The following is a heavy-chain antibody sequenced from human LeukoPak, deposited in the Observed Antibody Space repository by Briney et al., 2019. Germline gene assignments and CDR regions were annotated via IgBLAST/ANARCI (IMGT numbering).Heavy chain of an antibody. CDR3: ARDKGEGIYYFYMDV. D-gene: IGHD3-16*01. J-gene: IGHJ6*03. Sequence: GGSLRHSRVASGFNFSAYAMHWVPQAPGKGLDWVAITSQDDRNNFHADYVQGRFTISRDNFKNTVYLQMNRLRVEDTAVYFCARDKGEGIYYFYMDVWGKGTTVTVSS. CDR2: TSQDDRNN. V-gene: IGHV3-30-3*01. CDR1: GFNFSAYA.